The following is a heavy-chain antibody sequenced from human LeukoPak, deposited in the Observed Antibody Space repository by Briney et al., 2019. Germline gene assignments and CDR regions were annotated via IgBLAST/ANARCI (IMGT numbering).Heavy chain of an antibody. V-gene: IGHV3-20*04. Sequence: GSLRLSCAASGFTFSSYAMSWVRQAPGKGVEWVAGINWNGGITGYADSVKGRFTISRDNAKNSLYLQMNSLRVEDTALYYCARKGLGGELGGFDYWGQGTLVTVSS. J-gene: IGHJ4*02. CDR1: GFTFSSYA. CDR2: INWNGGIT. CDR3: ARKGLGGELGGFDY. D-gene: IGHD1-26*01.